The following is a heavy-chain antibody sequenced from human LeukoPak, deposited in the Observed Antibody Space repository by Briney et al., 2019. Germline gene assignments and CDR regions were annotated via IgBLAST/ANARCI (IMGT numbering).Heavy chain of an antibody. D-gene: IGHD3-10*01. CDR3: ARCGPPSFVRGVPGAFDI. CDR2: FYYSGSP. V-gene: IGHV4-59*13. Sequence: SETLSLTCTVCGDSIRSYYWLWIRRPPGQARVWIGYFYYSGSPNYNPSLKSRVTISVDACKNQFSLKLSSVTAADTAVYYCARCGPPSFVRGVPGAFDIWGQGTMVTVSS. J-gene: IGHJ3*02. CDR1: GDSIRSYY.